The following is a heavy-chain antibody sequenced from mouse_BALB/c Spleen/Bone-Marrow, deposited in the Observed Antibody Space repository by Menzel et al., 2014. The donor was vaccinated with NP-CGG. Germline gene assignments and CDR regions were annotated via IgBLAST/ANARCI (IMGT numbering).Heavy chain of an antibody. CDR3: ARRDDGYVFFDY. D-gene: IGHD2-3*01. V-gene: IGHV1-4*01. CDR1: GYTFTTYT. J-gene: IGHJ2*01. CDR2: INPSSGYT. Sequence: QVQLQQSGAELASPGASVKMSCRASGYTFTTYTIHWVRQRPGQGLEWVGYINPSSGYTNYNQKFKDKATLTADKSSSTAYMQLSSLTSEDSAVYYCARRDDGYVFFDYWGQGTTLTVSS.